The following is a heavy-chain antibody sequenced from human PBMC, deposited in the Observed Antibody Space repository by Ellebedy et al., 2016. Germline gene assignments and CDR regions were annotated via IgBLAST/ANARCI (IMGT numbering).Heavy chain of an antibody. D-gene: IGHD4-11*01. CDR1: GFSLNTDEVV. CDR3: VHRTTVTSVDY. CDR2: IYGNDIK. Sequence: SGPTLVKPTQTLTLTCTFSGFSLNTDEVVVGWVRQPPGKALEWLAFIYGNDIKRRSPSLESRLTITKDTSKNQVVLTVTNMDPVDTATYFCVHRTTVTSVDYWGQGTLVTVSS. V-gene: IGHV2-5*01. J-gene: IGHJ4*02.